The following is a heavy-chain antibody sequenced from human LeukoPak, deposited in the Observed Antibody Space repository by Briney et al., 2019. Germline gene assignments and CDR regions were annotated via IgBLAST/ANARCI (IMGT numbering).Heavy chain of an antibody. D-gene: IGHD5-24*01. CDR1: GGSISSYY. Sequence: PEILSFTRTVPGGSISSYYWSCIRQPPGKGLEWSGYIYYWGSTKYNPSLKSRVTITVDASKKQFFLKPSSVTAEDAAVYYCARGGWLQLPRDWGQGTLVTVSS. CDR2: IYYWGST. J-gene: IGHJ4*02. CDR3: ARGGWLQLPRD. V-gene: IGHV4-59*08.